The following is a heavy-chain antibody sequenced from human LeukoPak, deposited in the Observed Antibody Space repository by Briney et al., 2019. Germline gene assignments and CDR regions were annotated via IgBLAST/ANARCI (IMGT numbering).Heavy chain of an antibody. CDR2: INPSDSDT. Sequence: PGGSLRLSCKGSGYSFTNYRIAWVRQMPGRGLEWMVIINPSDSDTRYSPSFQGQVTISANKSISTAYLQWSSLKASDSAMYYCARAWNFDYWGQGTLVTVSS. CDR3: ARAWNFDY. CDR1: GYSFTNYR. D-gene: IGHD3-3*01. V-gene: IGHV5-51*01. J-gene: IGHJ4*02.